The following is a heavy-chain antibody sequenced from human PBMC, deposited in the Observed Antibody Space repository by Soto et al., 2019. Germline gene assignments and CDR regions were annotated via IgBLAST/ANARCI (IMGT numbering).Heavy chain of an antibody. CDR1: GGTFSSYT. CDR3: ARDRVESGYPEYFQH. Sequence: SVKVSCKASGGTFSSYTISWVRQAPGQGLEWMGRIIPILGIANYAQKFQGRVTITADKSTSTAYMELSSLRAEDTAVYYCARDRVESGYPEYFQHWGQGTLVTVSS. V-gene: IGHV1-69*04. CDR2: IIPILGIA. J-gene: IGHJ1*01. D-gene: IGHD3-22*01.